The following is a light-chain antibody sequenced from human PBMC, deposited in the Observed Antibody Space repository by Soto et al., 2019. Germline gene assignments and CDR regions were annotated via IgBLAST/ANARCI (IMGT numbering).Light chain of an antibody. J-gene: IGKJ4*01. CDR1: QNIVTY. CDR3: QQNYLIPHS. V-gene: IGKV1-39*01. CDR2: GAS. Sequence: DIQMTQSPSSLSASVGDRVTITCRASQNIVTYLNWYQQKPGKAPKVLIYGASTLQRGVPSRFSGTGSGTDFTLTISSLQHEDFEAYSCQQNYLIPHSLGGGTKVDIK.